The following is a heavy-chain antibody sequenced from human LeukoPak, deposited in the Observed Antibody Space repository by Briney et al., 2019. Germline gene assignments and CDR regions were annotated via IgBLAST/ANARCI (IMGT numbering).Heavy chain of an antibody. D-gene: IGHD5-12*01. CDR1: GGSISSYY. CDR2: IYYSGST. CDR3: ARGPWSGYVGWYYYYYYMDV. V-gene: IGHV4-59*12. J-gene: IGHJ6*03. Sequence: SETLSLTCTVSGGSISSYYWSWIRQPPGKGLEWIGYIYYSGSTYYNPSLKSRVTISVDTSKNQFSLKLSSVTAADTAVYYCARGPWSGYVGWYYYYYYMDVWGKGTTVTVSS.